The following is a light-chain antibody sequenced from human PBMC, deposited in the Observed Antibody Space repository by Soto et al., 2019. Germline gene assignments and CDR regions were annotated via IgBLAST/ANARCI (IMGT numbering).Light chain of an antibody. CDR3: QQYNNWPGT. V-gene: IGKV3-15*01. CDR2: GAS. Sequence: EIVMTQSPATLSVSPGERATLSCRASQSISGNLAWYQQKPGQAPRLLIYGASARATGIPARFSGSGSGTEFTLTISSLQSEDFAVYYCQQYNNWPGTFGQGTKVEIK. CDR1: QSISGN. J-gene: IGKJ1*01.